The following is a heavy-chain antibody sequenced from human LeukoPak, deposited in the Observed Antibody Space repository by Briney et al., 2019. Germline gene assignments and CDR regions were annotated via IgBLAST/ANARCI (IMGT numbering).Heavy chain of an antibody. CDR2: ISSSSSYI. V-gene: IGHV3-21*04. J-gene: IGHJ4*02. CDR3: AKGYSLRAGLPGY. Sequence: PGGSLRLSCAASGFTFSSYSMNWVRQAPGKGLEWVSSISSSSSYIYYADSVKGRFTISRDNSKNTLYLQMNSLRAEDTAVYYCAKGYSLRAGLPGYWGQGTLVTVSS. D-gene: IGHD5/OR15-5a*01. CDR1: GFTFSSYS.